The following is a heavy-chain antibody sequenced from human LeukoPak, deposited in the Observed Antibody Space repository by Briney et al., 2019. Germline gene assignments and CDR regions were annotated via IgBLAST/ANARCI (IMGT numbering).Heavy chain of an antibody. J-gene: IGHJ4*02. CDR1: GFIFSNYG. CDR2: IWFDGSNQ. V-gene: IGHV3-33*01. CDR3: ARDDFAGDSSGYIDY. Sequence: GGSLRLSCAASGFIFSNYGMHWVRQAPGNGLEWVAVIWFDGSNQYHADAVKGRFTISRDNYKNTLYLQMRSLRAEDTALYSCARDDFAGDSSGYIDYWGQGTLVTVSS. D-gene: IGHD3-22*01.